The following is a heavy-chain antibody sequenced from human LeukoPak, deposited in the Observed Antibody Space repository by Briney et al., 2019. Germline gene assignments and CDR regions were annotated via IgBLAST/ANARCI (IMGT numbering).Heavy chain of an antibody. Sequence: ASVNVSCKASGYIFTNYAMSWVRQAPGQGLEWMGWINTNTVNPTYAQGFTGRFVFSLDTSVSTAYLQISSLKTEDTAVYYCARVDYDIEVNWFDPWGQGTLVTVSS. V-gene: IGHV7-4-1*02. CDR1: GYIFTNYA. J-gene: IGHJ5*02. D-gene: IGHD3-9*01. CDR3: ARVDYDIEVNWFDP. CDR2: INTNTVNP.